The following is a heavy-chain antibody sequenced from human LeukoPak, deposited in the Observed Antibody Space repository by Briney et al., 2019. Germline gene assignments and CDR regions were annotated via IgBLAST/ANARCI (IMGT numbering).Heavy chain of an antibody. J-gene: IGHJ2*01. CDR2: LSGSGDIV. D-gene: IGHD3-22*01. Sequence: GGSLRLSCAASGFTFRSYEMSWVRQAPGKGLEWVSYLSGSGDIVYYADSVKGRFNISRDNVKNSLNLQMNRLRAEDTDTYYCAALKRLTFIVAVEQAGAGDFDLWGRGTLVSVSS. V-gene: IGHV3-48*03. CDR1: GFTFRSYE. CDR3: AALKRLTFIVAVEQAGAGDFDL.